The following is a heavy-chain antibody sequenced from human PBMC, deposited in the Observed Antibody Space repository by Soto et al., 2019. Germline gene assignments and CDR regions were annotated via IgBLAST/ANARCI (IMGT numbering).Heavy chain of an antibody. CDR2: TYYRSKWYK. CDR1: GDSFSSNSAA. V-gene: IGHV6-1*01. D-gene: IGHD2-15*01. Sequence: QTLSLTCAISGDSFSSNSAAWNWIRQSPSRGLEWLGRTYYRSKWYKEYAASVKSRITINPDTSKNQFSLQLNSVSPEDTAVYYCVRTVGWLDPWGQGTLVTVSS. CDR3: VRTVGWLDP. J-gene: IGHJ5*02.